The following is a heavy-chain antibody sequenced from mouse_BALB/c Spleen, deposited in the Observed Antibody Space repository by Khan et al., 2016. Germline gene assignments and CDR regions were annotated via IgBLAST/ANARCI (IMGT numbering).Heavy chain of an antibody. CDR2: IWWNDNK. V-gene: IGHV8-11*01. CDR1: GFSLNTYGMG. CDR3: TRIARGDGAY. Sequence: QVTLKESGPGILQPSQTLSLTCSFSGFSLNTYGMGVGWIRQPSGKGLEWLAHIWWNDNKSYNTALKSRLTISKDTSNNPVFLRIASLDTADTDSFYCTRIARGDGAYWGQGTLVTVSA. J-gene: IGHJ3*01. D-gene: IGHD3-3*01.